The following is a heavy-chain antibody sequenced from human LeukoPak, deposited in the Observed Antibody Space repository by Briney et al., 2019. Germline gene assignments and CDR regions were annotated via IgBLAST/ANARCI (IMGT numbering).Heavy chain of an antibody. V-gene: IGHV3-30*02. CDR2: IGYDGSNK. D-gene: IGHD3-16*01. Sequence: QPGGSLRLSCAASGFTLSTYGMHWVRQAPGKGLDWVAFIGYDGSNKWYAGSVKGRFTISRDNSKNTLYLEMNSLRAADTAVYYCARTPRGLGELNWFDPWGQGTLVTVSS. J-gene: IGHJ5*02. CDR3: ARTPRGLGELNWFDP. CDR1: GFTLSTYG.